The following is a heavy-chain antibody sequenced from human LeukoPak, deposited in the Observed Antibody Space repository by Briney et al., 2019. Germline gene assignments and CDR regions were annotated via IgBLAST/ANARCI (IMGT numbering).Heavy chain of an antibody. J-gene: IGHJ3*02. D-gene: IGHD3-3*01. CDR2: ISGSGGST. CDR1: GFTFSTYA. Sequence: GGSLRLSCAASGFTFSTYAMNWVRQAPGKGLEWVSGISGSGGSTYYADSVKGRFTISRDNSKNTLFLQMNGLRAEDTAVYYCAIHRSFGVVLDAFDIWGQGTMVTVSS. CDR3: AIHRSFGVVLDAFDI. V-gene: IGHV3-23*01.